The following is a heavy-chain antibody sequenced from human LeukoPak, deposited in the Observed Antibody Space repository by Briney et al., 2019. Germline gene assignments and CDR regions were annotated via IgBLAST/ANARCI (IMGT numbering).Heavy chain of an antibody. CDR1: GYTFTSCD. CDR2: MNPNRGNT. D-gene: IGHD1-14*01. V-gene: IGHV1-8*01. Sequence: ASVKVSCKASGYTFTSCDINWVRQAPGQGLEWMGWMNPNRGNTGYAQKFQGRVTMTRDTSINTAYMELSSLRSDDTAVYYCAREPRLEPTGFDPWGQGTLVTVSS. CDR3: AREPRLEPTGFDP. J-gene: IGHJ5*02.